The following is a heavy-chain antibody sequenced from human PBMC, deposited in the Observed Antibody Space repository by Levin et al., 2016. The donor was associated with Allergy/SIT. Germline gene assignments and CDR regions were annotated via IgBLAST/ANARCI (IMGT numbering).Heavy chain of an antibody. J-gene: IGHJ6*02. V-gene: IGHV1-46*01. CDR2: INPSGGST. CDR1: GYTFTSYY. Sequence: ASVKVSCKASGYTFTSYYMHWVRQAPGQGLEWMGIINPSGGSTSYAQKFQGRVTMTRDTSTSTVYMELSSLRSEDTAVYYCARDISYSSWGSDGMDVWGQGTTVTVSS. D-gene: IGHD6-6*01. CDR3: ARDISYSSWGSDGMDV.